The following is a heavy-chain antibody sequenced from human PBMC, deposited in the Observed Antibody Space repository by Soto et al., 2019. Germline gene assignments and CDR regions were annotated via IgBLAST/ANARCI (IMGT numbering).Heavy chain of an antibody. CDR2: ISGGDGSP. D-gene: IGHD3-16*01. CDR3: AKWHTYNYDSLAFSGFDC. Sequence: EVQVSESGGGLVQPGGSLRLSCTASGFTFSSSAMTWVRQAPGKGLEWVSAISGGDGSPSYADSVKGRFTISRDNSKNPLYLHMNSLRADDTAAYYCAKWHTYNYDSLAFSGFDCWGQGTQVTVSS. J-gene: IGHJ4*02. CDR1: GFTFSSSA. V-gene: IGHV3-23*01.